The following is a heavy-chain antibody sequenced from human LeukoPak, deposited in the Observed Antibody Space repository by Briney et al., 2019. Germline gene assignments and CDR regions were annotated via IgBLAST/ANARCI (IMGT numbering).Heavy chain of an antibody. J-gene: IGHJ3*02. CDR3: AGKTGVQPWENPFDI. D-gene: IGHD5-18*01. Sequence: SETLSLTCTVSGGSISSYYWSWIRQPPGKGLEWIGYIYYSGSTNYNPTLKSRVTISVDKSKNQFSLKLSSVTAADTAVYYCAGKTGVQPWENPFDIWGQGTMVTVSS. CDR2: IYYSGST. V-gene: IGHV4-59*12. CDR1: GGSISSYY.